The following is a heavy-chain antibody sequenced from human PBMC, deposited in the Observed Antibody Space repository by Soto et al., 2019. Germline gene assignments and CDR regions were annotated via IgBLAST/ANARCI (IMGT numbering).Heavy chain of an antibody. J-gene: IGHJ4*02. Sequence: QVQLVESGGGLVKPGGSLRLSCAVSGFTFSDYYMTWIRQAPGKGLEWVSYISSSTSHTNYADSVKGRFTISRDNAKISLLLQRNSLRAEDTAVYYCSRGRGAAPAYLDFGGQGTLVTFSS. CDR3: SRGRGAAPAYLDF. D-gene: IGHD6-6*01. CDR1: GFTFSDYY. V-gene: IGHV3-11*05. CDR2: ISSSTSHT.